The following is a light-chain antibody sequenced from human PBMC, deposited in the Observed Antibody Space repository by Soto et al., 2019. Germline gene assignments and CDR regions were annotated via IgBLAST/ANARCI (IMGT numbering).Light chain of an antibody. CDR1: SSDIGGYNY. V-gene: IGLV2-14*01. J-gene: IGLJ1*01. Sequence: SALTQPASVSGSPGQSITISCTGTSSDIGGYNYVSWYQQHPGKAPKRLIYEVRHRPSGISNRFSGSKSGNTASLTISGLQAEDEAEDCCISYKTEDTFLFGTGTKVTVL. CDR3: ISYKTEDTFL. CDR2: EVR.